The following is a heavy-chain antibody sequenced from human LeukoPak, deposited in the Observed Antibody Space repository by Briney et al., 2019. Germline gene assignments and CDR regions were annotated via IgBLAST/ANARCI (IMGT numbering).Heavy chain of an antibody. CDR3: ASSSLQQLVIDY. CDR2: IYYSGST. J-gene: IGHJ4*02. D-gene: IGHD6-13*01. Sequence: SETLSLTCTVSGGSISSYYWRWIRQPPGKGLEWIGYIYYSGSTNYNPSLKSRVTISVDTSKNQFSLKLSSVTAADTAVYYCASSSLQQLVIDYWGQGTLVTVSS. V-gene: IGHV4-59*01. CDR1: GGSISSYY.